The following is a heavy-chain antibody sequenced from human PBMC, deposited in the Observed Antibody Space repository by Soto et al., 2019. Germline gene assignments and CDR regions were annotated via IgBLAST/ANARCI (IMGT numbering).Heavy chain of an antibody. D-gene: IGHD3-10*01. V-gene: IGHV1-69*13. CDR1: GRTLSCNA. CDR3: ARYLGVQNYYYYGMDV. Sequence: GAPVEVPSNDSGRTLSCNAISWVRQAPGQGLEWMGGIIPILGTANYAQKFQGRVTITADESTSTAYMELSSLRSEDTAVYYCARYLGVQNYYYYGMDVWGQGTTVTVSS. CDR2: IIPILGTA. J-gene: IGHJ6*02.